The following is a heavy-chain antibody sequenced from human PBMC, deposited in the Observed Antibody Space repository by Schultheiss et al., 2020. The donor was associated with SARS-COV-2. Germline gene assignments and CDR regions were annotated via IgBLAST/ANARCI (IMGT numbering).Heavy chain of an antibody. CDR2: ISAYNDNT. CDR3: AKDRGGVAMLGDMEVHYKYGMDV. D-gene: IGHD2-21*01. CDR1: GYTFTSYG. Sequence: ASVKVSCKASGYTFTSYGISWVRQAPGQGLEWMGWISAYNDNTNYAQKLQGRVTMTTDTSTSTAYMELRSLRSDDTAVYFCAKDRGGVAMLGDMEVHYKYGMDVWGQGTTVTVSS. J-gene: IGHJ6*02. V-gene: IGHV1-18*01.